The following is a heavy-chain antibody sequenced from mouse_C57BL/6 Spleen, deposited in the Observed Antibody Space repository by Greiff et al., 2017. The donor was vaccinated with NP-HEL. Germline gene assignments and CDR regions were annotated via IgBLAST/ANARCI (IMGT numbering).Heavy chain of an antibody. CDR1: GFNIKDDY. CDR3: TTSYGNPGYYAMDY. D-gene: IGHD2-1*01. V-gene: IGHV14-4*01. CDR2: IDPENGDT. J-gene: IGHJ4*01. Sequence: EVQLQQSGAELVRPGASVKLSCTASGFNIKDDYMHWVKQRPEQGLEWIGWIDPENGDTEYASKFQGKATITADTSSNTAYLQLSSLTSEDTAVYYCTTSYGNPGYYAMDYWGQGTSVTVSS.